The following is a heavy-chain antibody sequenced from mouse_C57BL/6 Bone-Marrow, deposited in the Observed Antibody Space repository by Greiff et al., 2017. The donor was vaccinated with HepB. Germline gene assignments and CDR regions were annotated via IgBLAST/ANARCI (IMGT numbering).Heavy chain of an antibody. D-gene: IGHD1-1*01. CDR2: IHPNSGST. CDR1: GYTFTSYW. J-gene: IGHJ2*01. CDR3: ARKDYGSRWYYFDY. Sequence: VQLQQPGAELVKPGASVKLSCKASGYTFTSYWMHWVKQRPGQGLEWIGMIHPNSGSTNYNEKFKSKATLTVDKSSSTAYMQLSSLTSEDSAVYYCARKDYGSRWYYFDYWGQGTTLTVSS. V-gene: IGHV1-64*01.